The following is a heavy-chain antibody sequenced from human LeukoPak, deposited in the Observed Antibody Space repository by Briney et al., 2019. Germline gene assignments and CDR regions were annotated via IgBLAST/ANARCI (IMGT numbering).Heavy chain of an antibody. CDR1: GGSISSGSYY. V-gene: IGHV4-61*02. J-gene: IGHJ6*02. CDR3: ARDRYDFWSGYYYYGMDV. D-gene: IGHD3-3*01. Sequence: SETLSLTCTVSGGSISSGSYYWSWIRQPARKGLEWIGRIYTSGSTNYNPSLKSRVTISVDTSKNQFSLKLSSVTAADTAVYYCARDRYDFWSGYYYYGMDVWGQGTTVTVSS. CDR2: IYTSGST.